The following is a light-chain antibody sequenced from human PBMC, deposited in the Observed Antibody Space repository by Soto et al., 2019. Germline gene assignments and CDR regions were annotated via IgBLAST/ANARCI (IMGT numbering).Light chain of an antibody. CDR1: NSGVGTHNL. Sequence: SCTGTNSGVGTHNLASWYQKHPGKAPKLLIYEGTKRPSGISNRFYGSKSGHTASLTISGLQAEDEADYERCSYALLFGPGTKVTVL. V-gene: IGLV2-23*01. J-gene: IGLJ1*01. CDR3: CSYALL. CDR2: EGT.